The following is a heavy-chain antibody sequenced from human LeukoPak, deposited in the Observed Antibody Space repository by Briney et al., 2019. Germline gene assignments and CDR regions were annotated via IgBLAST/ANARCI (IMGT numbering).Heavy chain of an antibody. CDR1: GGSFSGYY. D-gene: IGHD1-26*01. CDR2: INHSGST. CDR3: ARHEVGAMWNY. V-gene: IGHV4-34*01. J-gene: IGHJ4*02. Sequence: SETLSLTCAVYGGSFSGYYLSWIRQPPGKGLEWIGEINHSGSTYYNPSLKSRVTISVDTSKNQFSLKLSSVTAADTAVYYSARHEVGAMWNYWGQGTLVTVSS.